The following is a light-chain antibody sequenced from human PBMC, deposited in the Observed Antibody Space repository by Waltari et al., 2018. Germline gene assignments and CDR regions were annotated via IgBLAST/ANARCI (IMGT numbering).Light chain of an antibody. J-gene: IGLJ2*01. CDR3: QSYDSSNHVV. CDR1: SGSIATHY. V-gene: IGLV6-57*02. CDR2: EDD. Sequence: NFMLTQPHSVSESPGKTVTISCTCTSGSIATHYVQWYQQRPGSAPTTVIYEDDQRPSGVPDRFSGSIDSSSNSASLTISGLKTEDEADYYCQSYDSSNHVVFGGGTALTVL.